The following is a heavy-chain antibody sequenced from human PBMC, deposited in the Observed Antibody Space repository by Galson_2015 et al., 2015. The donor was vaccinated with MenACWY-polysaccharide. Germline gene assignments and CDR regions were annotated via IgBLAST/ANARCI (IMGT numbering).Heavy chain of an antibody. CDR3: AKQRGWMSFDL. CDR1: GDSVSTNNIG. Sequence: CAISGDSVSTNNIGWHWIRQSPSRGLEWLGRTYHGSNWNYDYAISVKSRITINPDTSKNQFSLHLNSVTPEDTAVYYCAKQRGWMSFDLWGQGTLGTVSS. CDR2: TYHGSNWNY. J-gene: IGHJ5*02. D-gene: IGHD6-19*01. V-gene: IGHV6-1*01.